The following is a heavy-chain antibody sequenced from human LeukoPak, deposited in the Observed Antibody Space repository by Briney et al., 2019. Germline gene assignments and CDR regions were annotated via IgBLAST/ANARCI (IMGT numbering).Heavy chain of an antibody. D-gene: IGHD6-19*01. CDR1: GGSFSDYD. J-gene: IGHJ4*02. CDR3: AREGNISGLGY. CDR2: ISHSGTT. V-gene: IGHV4-34*01. Sequence: SETLSLTCAVYGGSFSDYDWSWIRQPPGKGLEWIGEISHSGTTNCDPSLKSRISMSIDTSRSQFSLNLRSVTAADTAVYYCAREGNISGLGYWGQGTLVTVSS.